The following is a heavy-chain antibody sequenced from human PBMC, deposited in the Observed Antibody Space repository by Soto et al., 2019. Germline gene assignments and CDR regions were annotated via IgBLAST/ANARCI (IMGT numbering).Heavy chain of an antibody. D-gene: IGHD6-19*01. V-gene: IGHV1-69*13. J-gene: IGHJ4*02. CDR3: ATWEQQWLVHDY. Sequence: SVKVSSKASGGTFSSYAISWVRQAPGQGLEWMGGIIPIFGTANYAQEFQGRVTITADESTSTAYMELSSLRSEDTAVYYCATWEQQWLVHDYWGEGTLVTVCS. CDR2: IIPIFGTA. CDR1: GGTFSSYA.